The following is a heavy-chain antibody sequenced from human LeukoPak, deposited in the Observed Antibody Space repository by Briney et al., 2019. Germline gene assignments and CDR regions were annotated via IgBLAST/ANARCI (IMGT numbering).Heavy chain of an antibody. CDR2: INHSGRT. Sequence: PSDTLSLTCAVYGESFSGYYWSWIRQPPGKGLEWIGEINHSGRTNYHPSLKSRVTMSVDTSKNQFSLNVSSVTAADTAVYYCGGRGPESTFDYWGQGSLVTVSS. J-gene: IGHJ4*02. CDR1: GESFSGYY. CDR3: GGRGPESTFDY. D-gene: IGHD2-2*01. V-gene: IGHV4-34*01.